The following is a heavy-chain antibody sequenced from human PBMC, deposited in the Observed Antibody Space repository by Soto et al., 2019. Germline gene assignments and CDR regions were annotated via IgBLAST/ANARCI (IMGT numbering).Heavy chain of an antibody. CDR2: IIPIFGTA. V-gene: IGHV1-69*13. CDR3: ARGNGWGSSSFRDYYYGMDV. Sequence: SVKVSRKASGGTFSSYAISWVRQAPGQGLEWMGGIIPIFGTANYAQRFQGRVTITADESTSTAYMELSSLRSEDTAVYYCARGNGWGSSSFRDYYYGMDVWGQGATVTSP. CDR1: GGTFSSYA. J-gene: IGHJ6*02. D-gene: IGHD6-13*01.